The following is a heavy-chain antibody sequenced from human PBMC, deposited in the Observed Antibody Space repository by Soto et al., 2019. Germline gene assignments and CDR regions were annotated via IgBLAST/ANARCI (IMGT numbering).Heavy chain of an antibody. J-gene: IGHJ4*02. V-gene: IGHV3-30*18. Sequence: GGSLRLSCAASGFTFSTYIMHWVRQAPGKGLEWVAVISYDGSNKYYADSVKGRFTISRDNSKNTLYLQMNSLRAEDTAVYYCAKDLAFDYWGQGTVVTVSS. CDR1: GFTFSTYI. CDR2: ISYDGSNK. CDR3: AKDLAFDY.